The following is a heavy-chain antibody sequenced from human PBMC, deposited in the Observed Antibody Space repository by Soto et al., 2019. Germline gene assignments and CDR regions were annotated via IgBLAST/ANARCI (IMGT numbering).Heavy chain of an antibody. CDR2: ISSSGSTI. D-gene: IGHD2-2*01. CDR1: GFTFSSYE. CDR3: AREGGYCSSTSCFHYYYYGMDV. J-gene: IGHJ6*02. V-gene: IGHV3-48*03. Sequence: EVQLVESGGGLVQPGGSLRLSCAASGFTFSSYEMNWVRQAPGKGLEWVSYISSSGSTIYYADSVKGRFTISRDNAKNSQYLQMNSLRAEDTAVYYCAREGGYCSSTSCFHYYYYGMDVWGQGTTVTVSS.